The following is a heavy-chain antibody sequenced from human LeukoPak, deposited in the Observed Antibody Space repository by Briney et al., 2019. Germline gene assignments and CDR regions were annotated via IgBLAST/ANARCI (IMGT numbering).Heavy chain of an antibody. D-gene: IGHD6-19*01. CDR1: GFTVSSNY. J-gene: IGHJ4*02. CDR2: LYSGGAT. Sequence: GGSLRLSCAASGFTVSSNYMSWVRQPAEKGLEWVSVLYSGGATFYAGSVKGRFTISRDTSKNTLYLQMNDLRADDTAVYYCTKLKGWYGEGFFDYWGQGTLVTVSS. CDR3: TKLKGWYGEGFFDY. V-gene: IGHV3-53*01.